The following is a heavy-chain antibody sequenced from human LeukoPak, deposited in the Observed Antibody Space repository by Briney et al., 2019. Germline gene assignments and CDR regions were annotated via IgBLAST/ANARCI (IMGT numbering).Heavy chain of an antibody. J-gene: IGHJ5*02. CDR1: GGSVSSGSYY. D-gene: IGHD2-2*01. V-gene: IGHV4-61*01. CDR3: ASATYCSSTSCYGAAWFDP. CDR2: IYYSGST. Sequence: SETLSLTCTVSGGSVSSGSYYWSWIRQPPGKGLECIGYIYYSGSTNYNPSLKSRVTISVDTSKNQFSLKLSSVTAADTAVYYCASATYCSSTSCYGAAWFDPWGQGTLATVSS.